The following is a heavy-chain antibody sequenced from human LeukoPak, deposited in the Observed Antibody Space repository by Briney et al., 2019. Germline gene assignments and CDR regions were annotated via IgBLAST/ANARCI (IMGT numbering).Heavy chain of an antibody. Sequence: SETLSLTCAVYGGSFSGYYWSWIRQPPGKGLEWIGEINHSGSTNYNPSLKSRVTMSVDTSKNQFSLKLSSVTAADTAVYYCARERSSYYDILTGYSGYYFDYWGQGTLVTVSS. J-gene: IGHJ4*02. CDR2: INHSGST. CDR3: ARERSSYYDILTGYSGYYFDY. D-gene: IGHD3-9*01. CDR1: GGSFSGYY. V-gene: IGHV4-34*01.